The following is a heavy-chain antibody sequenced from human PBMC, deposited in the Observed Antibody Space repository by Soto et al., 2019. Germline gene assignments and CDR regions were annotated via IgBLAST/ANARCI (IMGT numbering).Heavy chain of an antibody. V-gene: IGHV3-30*18. J-gene: IGHJ6*02. CDR3: AKDSSGWYVDYGMDV. CDR1: GFTFSSYG. Sequence: QVQLVESGGGVVQPGRSLRLSCAASGFTFSSYGMHWVRQAPGKGLEWVAVISYDGSNKYYADSVKGRFTISRDNSKNTLYLQMNSLRAEDTAVYYCAKDSSGWYVDYGMDVWGQGTTVTVSS. D-gene: IGHD6-19*01. CDR2: ISYDGSNK.